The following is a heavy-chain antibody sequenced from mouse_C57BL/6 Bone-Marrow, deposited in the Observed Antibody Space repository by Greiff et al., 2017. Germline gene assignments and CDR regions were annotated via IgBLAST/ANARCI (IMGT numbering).Heavy chain of an antibody. CDR3: ARYHL. J-gene: IGHJ3*01. CDR1: GFTFSSYA. Sequence: EVQRVESGGGLVKPGGSLKLSCAASGFTFSSYAMSWVRQTPEKRLEWVATISDGGSYTYYPDNVKGRFTISRDNAKNNLYLQMSHLKSEDTAMYYCARYHLWGQGTLVTVSA. CDR2: ISDGGSYT. V-gene: IGHV5-4*01.